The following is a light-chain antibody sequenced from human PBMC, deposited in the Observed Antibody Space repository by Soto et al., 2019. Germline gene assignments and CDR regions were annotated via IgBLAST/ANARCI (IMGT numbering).Light chain of an antibody. CDR2: FAS. Sequence: DIQMTQSPSSLSASVGDRVTITCRTSQDIKHQLAWYQQKSGKAPKRLIYFASNLESGVPSRFSGGGFGTEFTLTISSLQPEDFATYSCQQHDSYPLTFGGGTKVEI. CDR1: QDIKHQ. V-gene: IGKV1-17*01. J-gene: IGKJ4*01. CDR3: QQHDSYPLT.